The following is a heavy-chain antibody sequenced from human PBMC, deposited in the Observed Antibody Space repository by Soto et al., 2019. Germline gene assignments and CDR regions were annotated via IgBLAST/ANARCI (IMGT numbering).Heavy chain of an antibody. D-gene: IGHD3-10*01. CDR3: ARKEYYFDY. CDR1: GGSLSDYF. Sequence: SETLSLTCVVSGGSLSDYFWSWIRQPPGMGLEWIGYITHTGITNYNSSLKSRVTMSVDTSKNQFSLRVSSLTAADTAVYYCARKEYYFDYWGQGILVTVSS. J-gene: IGHJ4*02. V-gene: IGHV4-34*10. CDR2: ITHTGIT.